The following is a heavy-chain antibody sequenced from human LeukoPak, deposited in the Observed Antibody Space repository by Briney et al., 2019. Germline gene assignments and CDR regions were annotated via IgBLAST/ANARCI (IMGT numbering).Heavy chain of an antibody. D-gene: IGHD2-2*01. CDR3: ARDQIVVVPAAKGGFDY. CDR2: INPNSDGT. Sequence: ASVKVSCKASGYTFTGYYMHWVRQAPGQGLEWMGWINPNSDGTNYAQKFQGRVTMTRDTSISTAYMELSRLRSDDTAVYYCARDQIVVVPAAKGGFDYWGQGTLVAVSS. J-gene: IGHJ4*02. CDR1: GYTFTGYY. V-gene: IGHV1-2*02.